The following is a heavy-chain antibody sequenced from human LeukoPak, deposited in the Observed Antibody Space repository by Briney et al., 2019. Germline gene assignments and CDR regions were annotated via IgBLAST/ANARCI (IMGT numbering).Heavy chain of an antibody. D-gene: IGHD4-17*01. CDR2: INHSGST. V-gene: IGHV4-34*01. CDR3: AREEYGDWTPFDY. Sequence: SETLSLTCAVYGGSFSGYYWSWIRQPPGKGLEWIGEINHSGSTNYNPSLKSRVTISVDTSKNQFSLKLSSVTAADTAVYYCAREEYGDWTPFDYWGQGTLVTVSS. J-gene: IGHJ4*02. CDR1: GGSFSGYY.